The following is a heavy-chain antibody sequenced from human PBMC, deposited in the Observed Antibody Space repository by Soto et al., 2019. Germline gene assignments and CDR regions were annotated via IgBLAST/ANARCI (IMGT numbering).Heavy chain of an antibody. J-gene: IGHJ4*02. D-gene: IGHD3-3*01. CDR3: GGTYYDFWSGKEFDY. V-gene: IGHV4-39*01. CDR2: IYYSGST. CDR1: GVSISSSRYY. Sequence: SATLSPTCTVSGVSISSSRYYWGWILHAPGKGLEWIGSIYYSGSTYYNPSLKSRVTISVDTSKNQFSLKLSSVTAADTAVYYCGGTYYDFWSGKEFDYRGQGTLVTIS.